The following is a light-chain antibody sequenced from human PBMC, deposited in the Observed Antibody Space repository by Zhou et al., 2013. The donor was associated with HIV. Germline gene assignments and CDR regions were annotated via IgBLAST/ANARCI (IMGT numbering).Light chain of an antibody. Sequence: DVVMTQSPLSLPVTLGQPASISCRSSQSLVHSDGTTYLNWFQQRPGQPPRRLIYSVSNRDSGVPDRFSGSGSGTDFTLTISRVEAEDVAVYYCMQALQTPELTFGGGTKVEIK. V-gene: IGKV2-30*02. J-gene: IGKJ4*01. CDR3: MQALQTPELT. CDR2: SVS. CDR1: QSLVHSDGTTY.